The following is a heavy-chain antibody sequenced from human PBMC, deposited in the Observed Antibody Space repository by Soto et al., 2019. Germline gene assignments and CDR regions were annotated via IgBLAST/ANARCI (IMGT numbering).Heavy chain of an antibody. J-gene: IGHJ4*02. Sequence: GGSMRLSCQASGFNFDNYGMHWVRQAPGKGLEWVAVITYDGSNKYYADSVKGRFTISRDNSKNTLSLHLNTLKPGDTAVYHCAKDRVGGTFYTPLGFWGQGTLVTVSS. CDR1: GFNFDNYG. CDR3: AKDRVGGTFYTPLGF. V-gene: IGHV3-30*18. D-gene: IGHD1-7*01. CDR2: ITYDGSNK.